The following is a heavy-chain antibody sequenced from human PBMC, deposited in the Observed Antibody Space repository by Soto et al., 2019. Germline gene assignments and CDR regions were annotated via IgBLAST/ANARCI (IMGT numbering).Heavy chain of an antibody. CDR3: ARDIGGVTASDAFDV. V-gene: IGHV3-74*01. CDR1: GFTFSHYW. D-gene: IGHD2-21*02. CDR2: SNSDGSTT. J-gene: IGHJ3*01. Sequence: EVQLVESGGGLVQPGGSLRLSCAASGFTFSHYWMHWVRQTAGKGLVWISRSNSDGSTTSSADSVRGRFSMSRDNAKNPLYLQMNSLRADDTSVYFCARDIGGVTASDAFDVWGHGTMVTVSS.